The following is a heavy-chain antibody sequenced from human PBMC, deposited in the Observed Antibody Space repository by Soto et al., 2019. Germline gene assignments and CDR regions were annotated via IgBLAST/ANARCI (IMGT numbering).Heavy chain of an antibody. Sequence: SETLSLTCTVSGGSISSSSYYWGWIRQPPGKGLEWIGSIYYSGSTYYNPSLKSRVTISVDTSKNQFSLKLSSVTAADTAVYYCARAGIAAAGTLVWGQGTLVTVSS. V-gene: IGHV4-39*07. D-gene: IGHD6-13*01. CDR2: IYYSGST. CDR3: ARAGIAAAGTLV. J-gene: IGHJ4*02. CDR1: GGSISSSSYY.